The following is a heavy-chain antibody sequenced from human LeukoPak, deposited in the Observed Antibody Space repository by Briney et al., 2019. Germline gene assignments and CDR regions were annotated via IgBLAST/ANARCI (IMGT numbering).Heavy chain of an antibody. V-gene: IGHV4-59*04. CDR3: ARTRGGVVTRVRNYYYYYMDV. D-gene: IGHD4-23*01. Sequence: SETLSLTCTVSGGSISSYYWSWIRQPPGKGLEWIGYIYYSGSTYYNASLKSRVTISVDTSKNQFSLKLSSVTAADTAVYYCARTRGGVVTRVRNYYYYYMDVWGKGTTVTISS. J-gene: IGHJ6*03. CDR1: GGSISSYY. CDR2: IYYSGST.